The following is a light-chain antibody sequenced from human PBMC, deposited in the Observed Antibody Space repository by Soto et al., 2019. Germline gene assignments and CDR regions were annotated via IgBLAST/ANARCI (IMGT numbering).Light chain of an antibody. CDR3: QQYNGYPHT. V-gene: IGKV1-5*03. CDR1: QSISTW. Sequence: DIQMTQSPSTLSASVGDRVTITCRASQSISTWLAWYQQKPGKAPKLLIYKASSLRNGVPSRFSGSGSGTEFTLTIYSLQPDDFARYYCQQYNGYPHTFGQGTKLEFK. J-gene: IGKJ2*01. CDR2: KAS.